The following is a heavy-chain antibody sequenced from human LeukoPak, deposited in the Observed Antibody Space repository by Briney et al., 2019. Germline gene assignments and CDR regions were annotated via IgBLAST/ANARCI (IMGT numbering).Heavy chain of an antibody. CDR1: GFTFSSYA. CDR2: ISGSGGST. D-gene: IGHD1-26*01. Sequence: GGSLRLSCAASGFTFSSYAMSWVRQAPGKGLEWDSAISGSGGSTYYADSVKGRFTISRDNSKNTLYLQMNSLRAEDTAVYYCAKDPTGHGLLYFDYWGQGTLVTVSS. J-gene: IGHJ4*02. CDR3: AKDPTGHGLLYFDY. V-gene: IGHV3-23*01.